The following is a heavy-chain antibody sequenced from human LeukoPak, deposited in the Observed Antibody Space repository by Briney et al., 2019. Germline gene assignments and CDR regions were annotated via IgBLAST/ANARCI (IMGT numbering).Heavy chain of an antibody. J-gene: IGHJ4*02. CDR1: GFTFSSYG. V-gene: IGHV3-33*06. CDR2: IWYDGSNK. D-gene: IGHD3-22*01. Sequence: GRSLRLSCAASGFTFSSYGMHWVRQAPGKGLEWVAVIWYDGSNKYYADSVKGRFTISRDNSKNTLYLQMNSLRAEDTAVYYCAKDLRYYDGYWGQGTLVTVSS. CDR3: AKDLRYYDGY.